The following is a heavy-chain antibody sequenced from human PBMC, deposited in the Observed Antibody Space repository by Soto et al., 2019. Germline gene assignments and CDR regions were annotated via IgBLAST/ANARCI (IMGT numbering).Heavy chain of an antibody. Sequence: EVQLVESGGGLIQPGGSLRLSCAASGFTVSSYYMSWVRQAPGKGLEWVSVIYSGGSTFYTASVKGRFTISRDNSKNMLYLQMNSLTAEDTALYYCARGQESFDYWGQGTLVTVSS. CDR1: GFTVSSYY. V-gene: IGHV3-53*01. CDR2: IYSGGST. D-gene: IGHD3-10*01. CDR3: ARGQESFDY. J-gene: IGHJ4*02.